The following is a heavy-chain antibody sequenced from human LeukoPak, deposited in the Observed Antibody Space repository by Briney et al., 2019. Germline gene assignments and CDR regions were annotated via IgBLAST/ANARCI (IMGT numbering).Heavy chain of an antibody. CDR2: ISYDGSNK. V-gene: IGHV3-30*18. Sequence: GGSLRLSCAGSGFTFSSYGMHWVRQAPGKGLEWVAVISYDGSNKYYADSVKGRFTISRDNSKNTLYLQMNSLRAEDTALYYCAKTGGIAAAHWGQGTLVTVSS. CDR3: AKTGGIAAAH. CDR1: GFTFSSYG. D-gene: IGHD6-13*01. J-gene: IGHJ4*02.